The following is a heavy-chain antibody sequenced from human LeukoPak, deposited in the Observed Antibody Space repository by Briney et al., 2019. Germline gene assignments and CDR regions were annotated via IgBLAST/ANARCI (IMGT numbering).Heavy chain of an antibody. Sequence: SETLSLTCAVSGGSISSGNWWSWVRQPPGKGLEWIGQIYHSGSTNYNPSLKSRVTISVEKSKNQFSLNLTSVTAADTAVYYCARGREMATLKAFDPWGQGTLVTVSS. D-gene: IGHD5-24*01. CDR2: IYHSGST. CDR3: ARGREMATLKAFDP. CDR1: GGSISSGNW. J-gene: IGHJ5*02. V-gene: IGHV4-4*02.